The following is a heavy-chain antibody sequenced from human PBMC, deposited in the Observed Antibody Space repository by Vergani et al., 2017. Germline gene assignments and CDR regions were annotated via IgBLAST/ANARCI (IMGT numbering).Heavy chain of an antibody. CDR3: ARPRGWQQLVDYFDY. V-gene: IGHV5-51*01. J-gene: IGHJ4*02. Sequence: VQLVESGAEVKKPGESLKISCKGSGYSFTSYWIGWVRQMPGKGLEWMGIIYPGDSDTRYSPSFQGQVTISADKSISTAYLQWSSLKASDTAMYYCARPRGWQQLVDYFDYWGQGTLVTVSS. CDR2: IYPGDSDT. CDR1: GYSFTSYW. D-gene: IGHD6-13*01.